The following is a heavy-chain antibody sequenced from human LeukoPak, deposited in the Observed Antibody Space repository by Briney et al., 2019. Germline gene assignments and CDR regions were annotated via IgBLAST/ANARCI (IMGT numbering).Heavy chain of an antibody. V-gene: IGHV4-34*01. D-gene: IGHD6-19*01. Sequence: SETLSLTCAVYGGSFSSYYWSWIRQPPGKGLEWIGEINHSGSTNYNPSLKSRVTISVDTSKNQFSLKLSSVTAADTAVYYCARLGSSGWYFQIDYWGQGTLVTVSS. CDR3: ARLGSSGWYFQIDY. J-gene: IGHJ4*02. CDR2: INHSGST. CDR1: GGSFSSYY.